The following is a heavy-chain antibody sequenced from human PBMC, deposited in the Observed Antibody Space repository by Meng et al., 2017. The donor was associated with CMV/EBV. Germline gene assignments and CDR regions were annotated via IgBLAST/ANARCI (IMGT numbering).Heavy chain of an antibody. D-gene: IGHD2-15*01. Sequence: GESLKISCAASGFTFSSYAMHWVRQAPGKGLEWVANIKQDGSEKYYVDSVKGRFTISRDNAKNSLYLQMNSLRAEDTAVYYCARRATLSYYYYYYGMDVWAKGPRSPSP. CDR3: ARRATLSYYYYYYGMDV. V-gene: IGHV3-7*01. J-gene: IGHJ6*02. CDR2: IKQDGSEK. CDR1: GFTFSSYA.